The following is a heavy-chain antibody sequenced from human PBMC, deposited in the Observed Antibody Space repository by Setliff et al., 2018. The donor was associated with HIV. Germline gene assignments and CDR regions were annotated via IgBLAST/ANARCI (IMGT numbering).Heavy chain of an antibody. V-gene: IGHV4-34*01. CDR3: VRWYYCVSGACYRADY. J-gene: IGHJ4*02. CDR1: GTSFSDHY. CDR2: MNQSGTT. Sequence: SLTYSVYGTSFSDHYWSWVRQTPGKGLEWIGEMNQSGTTNYNPSLKSRVTMSIDTSERQFSLKLTSVTAADTAVYYCVRWYYCVSGACYRADYWGQGTMVTVSS. D-gene: IGHD2-21*02.